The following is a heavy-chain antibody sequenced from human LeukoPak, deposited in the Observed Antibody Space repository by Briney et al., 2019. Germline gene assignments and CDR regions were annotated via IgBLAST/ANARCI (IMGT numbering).Heavy chain of an antibody. D-gene: IGHD1-26*01. CDR3: ARTIVGATKDNWFDP. CDR2: IIPIFGTA. V-gene: IGHV1-69*13. J-gene: IGHJ5*02. CDR1: GGTFSNHA. Sequence: ASVKVSCKASGGTFSNHAVSWVRQAPGQGLEWMGGIIPIFGTANYAQKFQGRVTITADESTSTAYMELSSLRSEDTAVYYCARTIVGATKDNWFDPWGQGTLVTVSS.